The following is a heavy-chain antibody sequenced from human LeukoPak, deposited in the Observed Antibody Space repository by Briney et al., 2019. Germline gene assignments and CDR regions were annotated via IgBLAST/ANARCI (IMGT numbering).Heavy chain of an antibody. V-gene: IGHV3-21*01. CDR3: ARVPADDFWSGTYYMDV. D-gene: IGHD3-3*01. Sequence: PGGSLRLSCAASGFTFSSYSMNWVRQAPGKGLEWVSSISSSSSYIYYADSVKGRFTISRDNAKNSLYLQMNSLRAEDTAVYYCARVPADDFWSGTYYMDVWGKGTTVTVSS. CDR1: GFTFSSYS. J-gene: IGHJ6*03. CDR2: ISSSSSYI.